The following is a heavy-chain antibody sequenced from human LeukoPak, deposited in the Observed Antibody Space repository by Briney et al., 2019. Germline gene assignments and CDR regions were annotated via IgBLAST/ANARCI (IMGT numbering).Heavy chain of an antibody. CDR3: ARVIRDYDILTGYYNKYYFDH. D-gene: IGHD3-9*01. CDR2: INPNSGGT. CDR1: GYTFTSYY. Sequence: ASVKVSCKASGYTFTSYYMHWVRQAPGQGLEWMGWINPNSGGTNYAQKFQGRVTMTRDTSISTAYMELSRLRSDDTAVYYCARVIRDYDILTGYYNKYYFDHWGQGTLVTVSS. J-gene: IGHJ4*02. V-gene: IGHV1-2*02.